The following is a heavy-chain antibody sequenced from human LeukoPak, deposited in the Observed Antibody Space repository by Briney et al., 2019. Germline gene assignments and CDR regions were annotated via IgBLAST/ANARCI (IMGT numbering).Heavy chain of an antibody. CDR3: ARGSGGNYDILTGYDDY. V-gene: IGHV3-74*01. J-gene: IGHJ4*02. D-gene: IGHD3-9*01. CDR1: GCTFSSYW. CDR2: INSDGSST. Sequence: GGSLRLSCAASGCTFSSYWMHWVRQAPGKGLVWVSRINSDGSSTSYADSVKGRFTISRDNAKNTLYLRMNSLRAEDTAVYYCARGSGGNYDILTGYDDYWGQGTLVTVSS.